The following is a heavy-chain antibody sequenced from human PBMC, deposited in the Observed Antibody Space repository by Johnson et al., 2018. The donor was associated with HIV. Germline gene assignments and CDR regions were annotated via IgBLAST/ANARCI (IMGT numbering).Heavy chain of an antibody. V-gene: IGHV3-9*01. CDR1: GFTFDDFA. J-gene: IGHJ3*02. Sequence: VQLVESGGGLVQPGRSLRLSCVASGFTFDDFAMHWVRQAPGKGLEWVSGISWNSGTIAYADSVKGRFTISRDNAKNSLYLQMNSLRPEDTALYYCAKDINLEDAFDMWGQGTLVTVSS. CDR2: ISWNSGTI. CDR3: AKDINLEDAFDM.